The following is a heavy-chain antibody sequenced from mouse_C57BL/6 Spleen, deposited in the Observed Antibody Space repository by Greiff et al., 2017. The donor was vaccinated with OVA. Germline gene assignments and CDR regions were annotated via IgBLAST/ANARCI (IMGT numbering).Heavy chain of an antibody. Sequence: QVQLQQSGAELMKPGASVKLSCKATGYTFTGYWIEWVKQRPGHGLEWIGEILPGSGSTNYNEKFKGKATFTADTSSNTAYMQLSSLTTEDSAIDYGAKEHYYGSRGYFDYWGQGTTLTVSS. CDR2: ILPGSGST. CDR3: AKEHYYGSRGYFDY. V-gene: IGHV1-9*01. D-gene: IGHD1-1*01. CDR1: GYTFTGYW. J-gene: IGHJ2*01.